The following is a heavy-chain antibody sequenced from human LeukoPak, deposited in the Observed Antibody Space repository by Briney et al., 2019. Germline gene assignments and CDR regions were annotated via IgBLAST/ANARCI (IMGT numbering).Heavy chain of an antibody. V-gene: IGHV3-30*04. D-gene: IGHD3-9*01. CDR2: ISYDGSNK. CDR3: ARELLLTGYYIRGQFDY. Sequence: GGSLRLSCAASGFTFSRYAMHWVRQAPGKGLEWGAVISYDGSNKYYADSVKGRFTISRDNSKNTLYLQMNSLRAEDTAVYYCARELLLTGYYIRGQFDYWGQGTLVTVSS. CDR1: GFTFSRYA. J-gene: IGHJ4*02.